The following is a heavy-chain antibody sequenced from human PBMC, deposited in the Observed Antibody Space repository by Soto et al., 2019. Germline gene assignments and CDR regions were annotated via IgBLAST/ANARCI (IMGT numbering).Heavy chain of an antibody. CDR1: GDTFTFYS. Sequence: QVQLVQSGAEVKRPGSSVKVSCKASGDTFTFYSINWVRQAPGLGLEWMGRVNPIVSMSNYAQKFQGRVTMTADKATSTAYMELSSLRSEDTASYYCASSYGSGYRAFDYWGQGALVTVSS. CDR3: ASSYGSGYRAFDY. CDR2: VNPIVSMS. V-gene: IGHV1-69*02. D-gene: IGHD3-10*01. J-gene: IGHJ4*02.